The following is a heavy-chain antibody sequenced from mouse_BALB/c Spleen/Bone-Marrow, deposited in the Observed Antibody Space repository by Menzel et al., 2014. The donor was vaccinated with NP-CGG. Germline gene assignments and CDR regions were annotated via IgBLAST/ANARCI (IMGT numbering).Heavy chain of an antibody. CDR3: ARDFITTDAMDY. V-gene: IGHV5-6*01. J-gene: IGHJ4*01. D-gene: IGHD1-1*01. CDR1: GFTFSSYG. CDR2: ISSGGSYT. Sequence: EVQVVESGGDLVKPGGSLKLSCAASGFTFSSYGMSRVRQTPDKRLEWVATISSGGSYTYYPDSVKGRFTISRDNAKNTLYLQMSGLKSEDTAMYYCARDFITTDAMDYWGQGTSVTVSS.